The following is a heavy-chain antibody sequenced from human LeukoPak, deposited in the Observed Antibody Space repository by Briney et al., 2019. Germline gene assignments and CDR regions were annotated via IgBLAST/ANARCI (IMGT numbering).Heavy chain of an antibody. V-gene: IGHV1-18*01. CDR3: ARGGERWGTTGTNIDY. D-gene: IGHD1-1*01. J-gene: IGHJ4*02. CDR1: GYTFTSYG. Sequence: ASVKVSCKASGYTFTSYGISWVRQAPGQGLEWMRWSSAYNGNTNYAQKLQGRVTMTTDTSTSTAYMELRSLRSDDTAVYYCARGGERWGTTGTNIDYWGQGTLVTVSS. CDR2: SSAYNGNT.